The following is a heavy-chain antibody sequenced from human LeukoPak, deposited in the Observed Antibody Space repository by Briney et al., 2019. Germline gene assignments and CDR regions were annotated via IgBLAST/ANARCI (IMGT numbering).Heavy chain of an antibody. CDR3: ATGSDFYYDS. V-gene: IGHV3-30-3*01. CDR1: GFTFTRNC. CDR2: IPHDGSSA. Sequence: PGGSLRLSCIASGFTFTRNCMHWVRQAPGKGLEWVAAIPHDGSSALNADSVKGRFIISRDNSKNTQYPQMNSLKIEDSAVYYCATGSDFYYDSWGQGILVTVSS. D-gene: IGHD7-27*01. J-gene: IGHJ5*01.